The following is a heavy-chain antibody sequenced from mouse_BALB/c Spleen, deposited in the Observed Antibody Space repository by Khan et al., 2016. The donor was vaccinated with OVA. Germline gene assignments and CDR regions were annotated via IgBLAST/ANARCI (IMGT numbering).Heavy chain of an antibody. D-gene: IGHD1-1*01. CDR2: ISYSGRI. J-gene: IGHJ2*01. V-gene: IGHV3-2*02. Sequence: EVQLQESGPGLVKPSQSLSLTCTVTGYSITSDYAWTWIRQFPGNKLEWMGYISYSGRISYNQSLKSRISITRDTSKNQFFLQLTSVTTEDTATNYWARSVTITTVVATDFDYWGLGTTLTVSS. CDR3: ARSVTITTVVATDFDY. CDR1: GYSITSDYA.